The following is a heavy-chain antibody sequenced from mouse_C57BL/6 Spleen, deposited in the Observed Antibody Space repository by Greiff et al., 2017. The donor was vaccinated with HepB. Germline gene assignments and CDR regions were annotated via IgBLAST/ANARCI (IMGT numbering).Heavy chain of an antibody. Sequence: QVQLPQPGAELVKPGASAKVSCKASGYTFTSYWMHWVKQRPGQGLEWIGRIHPSDSDTNYNQKFKGQATLTVDHSSSTAYMQLSSLTSEDSAVYDCAIGDYYGSSGYFDVWGTGTTVTVAS. CDR3: AIGDYYGSSGYFDV. CDR2: IHPSDSDT. J-gene: IGHJ1*03. D-gene: IGHD1-1*01. CDR1: GYTFTSYW. V-gene: IGHV1-74*01.